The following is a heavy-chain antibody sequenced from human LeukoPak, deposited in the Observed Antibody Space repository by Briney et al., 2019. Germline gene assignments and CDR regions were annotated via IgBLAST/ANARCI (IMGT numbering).Heavy chain of an antibody. J-gene: IGHJ5*02. CDR1: GGSISSYY. D-gene: IGHD6-13*01. V-gene: IGHV4-59*01. Sequence: SETLSLTCTVSGGSISSYYWSWIRQPPGKGLEWIGYIYYSGSTNYNPSLKSRVTISVDTSKNQFSLKLSSVTAADTAVYYCARGVSSSWYGYNWFYPWGQGTLVTVSS. CDR3: ARGVSSSWYGYNWFYP. CDR2: IYYSGST.